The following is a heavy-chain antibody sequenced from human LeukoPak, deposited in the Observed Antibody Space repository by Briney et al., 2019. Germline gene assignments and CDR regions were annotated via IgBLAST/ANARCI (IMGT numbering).Heavy chain of an antibody. CDR3: ARAGQLDY. CDR1: GASVGSAGYY. CDR2: IYYIRNT. V-gene: IGHV4-61*08. D-gene: IGHD1-1*01. J-gene: IGHJ4*02. Sequence: SETLSLTCTVSGASVGSAGYYWSWIRQPPGGGLEWIGYIYYIRNTNYNPSLKSRVTMSLDPSKNQFSLKLNSVTAEDTAVYYCARAGQLDYRGQGTLVTVSS.